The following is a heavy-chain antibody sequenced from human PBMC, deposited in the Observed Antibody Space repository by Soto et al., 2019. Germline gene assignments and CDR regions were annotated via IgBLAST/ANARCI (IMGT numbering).Heavy chain of an antibody. CDR2: IYYSGNT. Sequence: QVRLQESGPGLVGPSQTLSLTCTVSGGSISSGGYYWSWIRLHPGKGLEWIGYIYYSGNTYYNPSLESRVTISEDASKNQSALQLSSVTAADTAVYYCARDMPTVTTYAFDVWGQGTVVTVSS. J-gene: IGHJ3*01. CDR1: GGSISSGGYY. D-gene: IGHD4-17*01. V-gene: IGHV4-31*03. CDR3: ARDMPTVTTYAFDV.